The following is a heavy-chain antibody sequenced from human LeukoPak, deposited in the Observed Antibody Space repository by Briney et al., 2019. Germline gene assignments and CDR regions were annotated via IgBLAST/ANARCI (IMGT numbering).Heavy chain of an antibody. CDR1: GFTFSSYG. D-gene: IGHD3-10*01. CDR3: ARDLGGRSGSFDY. CDR2: ISYDGSNK. V-gene: IGHV3-30*03. J-gene: IGHJ4*02. Sequence: GGSLRLSCAASGFTFSSYGMHWVRQAPGKGLEWVAVISYDGSNKYYADSVKGRFTISRDNSKNTLYLQMNSLRAEDTAVYYCARDLGGRSGSFDYWGQGTLVTVSS.